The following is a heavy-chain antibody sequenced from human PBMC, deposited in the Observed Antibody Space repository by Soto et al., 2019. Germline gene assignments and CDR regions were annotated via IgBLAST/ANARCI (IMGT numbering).Heavy chain of an antibody. CDR2: ISNDGSKK. D-gene: IGHD6-19*01. J-gene: IGHJ4*02. V-gene: IGHV3-30*03. CDR1: GFAFTNYG. CDR3: ARDVAMPTGLGLGY. Sequence: VGSLRLSCAASGFAFTNYGIHWVRPAPGKRLEWVAHISNDGSKKFYGDSVKGRFTISRDNSENTVYLQMTSLRPDGTAVFYCARDVAMPTGLGLGYWGQGTLVTVSS.